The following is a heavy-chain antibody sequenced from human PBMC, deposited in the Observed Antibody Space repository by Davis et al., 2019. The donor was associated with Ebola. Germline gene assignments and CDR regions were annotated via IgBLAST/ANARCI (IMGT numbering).Heavy chain of an antibody. J-gene: IGHJ4*02. CDR3: AKDLISSHYYDSSGPFGY. V-gene: IGHV3-23*01. D-gene: IGHD3-22*01. CDR2: ISGSGGST. CDR1: GFTFSSYA. Sequence: PGGSLRLSCAASGFTFSSYAMSWVRQAPGKGLEWVSAISGSGGSTYYADSVKGRFTISRDNSKNTLYLQMNSLRAEDTAVYYCAKDLISSHYYDSSGPFGYWGQGTLVTVSS.